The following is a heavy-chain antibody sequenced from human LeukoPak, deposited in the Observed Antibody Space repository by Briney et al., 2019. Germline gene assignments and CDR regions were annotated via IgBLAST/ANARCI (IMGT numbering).Heavy chain of an antibody. CDR2: IKQDGSEK. CDR3: ARKVRRDGYNDVFDI. CDR1: GFTFSSYW. Sequence: GGSLRLSCAASGFTFSSYWMSWVRQAPGKGLEWVANIKQDGSEKYYEDSVKGRFTISRDNAKNSLYLQMNSLRAEDTAVYYCARKVRRDGYNDVFDIWGQGTMVTVSS. D-gene: IGHD5-24*01. J-gene: IGHJ3*02. V-gene: IGHV3-7*01.